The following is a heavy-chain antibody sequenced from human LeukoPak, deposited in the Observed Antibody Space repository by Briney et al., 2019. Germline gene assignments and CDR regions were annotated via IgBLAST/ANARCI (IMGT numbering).Heavy chain of an antibody. D-gene: IGHD3-10*01. V-gene: IGHV3-23*01. CDR3: STRPRSNGSGSSRYFDY. J-gene: IGHJ4*02. Sequence: SGGSLRLSCAASGFTFSSYVMSWVRQAPGKGLEWVSDISGSGGSIYYADSVKGRFTISRHNSKNTLHLQMHSLRAEDEAVYYCSTRPRSNGSGSSRYFDYWGQGTLVTVSS. CDR2: ISGSGGSI. CDR1: GFTFSSYV.